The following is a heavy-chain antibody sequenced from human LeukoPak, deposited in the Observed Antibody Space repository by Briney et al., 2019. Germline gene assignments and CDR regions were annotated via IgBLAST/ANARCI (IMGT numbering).Heavy chain of an antibody. J-gene: IGHJ5*02. D-gene: IGHD5-18*01. CDR2: IYYSGST. V-gene: IGHV4-31*03. CDR3: ARGRGYNFVTPWFDP. CDR1: GGSISSGGYY. Sequence: SETLSLTCTVSGGSISSGGYYWNWICHHPGKGLEWIGYIYYSGSTYYNPSLRSRVLISIDTSKNHFSLHLSSVTAADTAVYYCARGRGYNFVTPWFDPWGQGTQVTVSS.